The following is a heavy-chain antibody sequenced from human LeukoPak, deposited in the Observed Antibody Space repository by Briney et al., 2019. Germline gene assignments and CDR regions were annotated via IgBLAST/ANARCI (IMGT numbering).Heavy chain of an antibody. CDR1: GGSISSGGYP. Sequence: SQTLSLTCAVSGGSISSGGYPWSWIRQPPGKGLEWIGYIYHSGSTYYNPSLKSRVTISVDRSKNQFSLKLSSVTAADTAVYYCASGRLRYYYFDYWGQGTLVTVSS. J-gene: IGHJ4*02. CDR3: ASGRLRYYYFDY. CDR2: IYHSGST. D-gene: IGHD3-9*01. V-gene: IGHV4-30-2*01.